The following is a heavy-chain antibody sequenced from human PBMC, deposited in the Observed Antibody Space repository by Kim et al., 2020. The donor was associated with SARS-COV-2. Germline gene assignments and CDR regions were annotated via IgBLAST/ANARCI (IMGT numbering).Heavy chain of an antibody. D-gene: IGHD2-2*02. Sequence: SYAQKFQHRVTLTRHTSTRTVYLELSSLTSEDTAVYYCAREWPGYKVSFDNWGQGTMVTVSS. CDR3: AREWPGYKVSFDN. V-gene: IGHV1-46*01. J-gene: IGHJ3*02.